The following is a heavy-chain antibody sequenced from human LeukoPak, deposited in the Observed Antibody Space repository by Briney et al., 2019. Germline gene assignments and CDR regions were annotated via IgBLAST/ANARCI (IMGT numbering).Heavy chain of an antibody. CDR1: GYTFTSYG. CDR3: ARAPPNGDYFYYYYYYMDV. J-gene: IGHJ6*03. Sequence: ASVKVSCKASGYTFTSYGVSWVRQAPGRGLEWMGWISAYNGNTNYAQKLQGRVTMTTDTSTSTAYMELRSLRSDDTAVYYCARAPPNGDYFYYYYYYMDVWGKGTTVTVSS. D-gene: IGHD4-17*01. CDR2: ISAYNGNT. V-gene: IGHV1-18*01.